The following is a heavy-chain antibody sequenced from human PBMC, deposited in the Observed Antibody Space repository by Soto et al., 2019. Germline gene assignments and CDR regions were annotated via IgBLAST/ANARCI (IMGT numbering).Heavy chain of an antibody. V-gene: IGHV4-39*01. CDR3: SRRAPEGFDP. J-gene: IGHJ5*02. CDR1: GGSFGSSAYY. Sequence: TLSLTCTVSGGSFGSSAYYWGWIRRAPGKGLEWIGSINSSGSTFSNPSLKSRVTLSVDTSKNQFSLKLTSVTAADTALYYCSRRAPEGFDPWGQGTLVTVSS. CDR2: INSSGST.